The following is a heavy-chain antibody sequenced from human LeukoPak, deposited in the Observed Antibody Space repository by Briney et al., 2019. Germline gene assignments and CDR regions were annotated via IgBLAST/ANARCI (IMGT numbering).Heavy chain of an antibody. J-gene: IGHJ3*01. CDR2: ITWNSGTI. D-gene: IGHD3-10*01. CDR1: GFTFDDYA. Sequence: GGSLRLSCAASGFTFDDYAMHWVRQAPGKGLEWVSGITWNSGTIGYPDSVKGRFTISRDNANNSPYLQMNSLRPEDTALYYCAKDPLRYYYGSGSNDAFDFWGQGTMVTVSS. CDR3: AKDPLRYYYGSGSNDAFDF. V-gene: IGHV3-9*01.